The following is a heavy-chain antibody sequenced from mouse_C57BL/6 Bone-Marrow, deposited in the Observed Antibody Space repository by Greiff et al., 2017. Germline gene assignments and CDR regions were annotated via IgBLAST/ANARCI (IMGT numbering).Heavy chain of an antibody. CDR2: IDPSDSYT. J-gene: IGHJ1*03. V-gene: IGHV1-50*01. D-gene: IGHD1-1*01. CDR3: ARGIYSYGSSDWYFDV. Sequence: VQLQQPGAELVKPGASVKLSCKASGYTFTSYWMQWVKQRPGQGLEWIGEIDPSDSYTNYHQKFKGKATLTVDPSSSTAYMQLSSLTSEDSAVYYCARGIYSYGSSDWYFDVWGTGTTVTVSS. CDR1: GYTFTSYW.